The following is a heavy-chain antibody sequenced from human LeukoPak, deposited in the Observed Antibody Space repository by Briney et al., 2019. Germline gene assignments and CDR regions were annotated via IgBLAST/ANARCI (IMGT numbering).Heavy chain of an antibody. J-gene: IGHJ6*02. CDR1: GYTFTSYD. CDR2: MNPNSGNT. Sequence: GASVKVSCKASGYTFTSYDINWVRQATGQGLEWMGWMNPNSGNTGYAQKFQGRVTMTRNTSIGTAYMELSSLRSEDTAVYYCARASLYSSSWPIYYYYGMDVWGQGTTVTVSS. CDR3: ARASLYSSSWPIYYYYGMDV. V-gene: IGHV1-8*01. D-gene: IGHD6-13*01.